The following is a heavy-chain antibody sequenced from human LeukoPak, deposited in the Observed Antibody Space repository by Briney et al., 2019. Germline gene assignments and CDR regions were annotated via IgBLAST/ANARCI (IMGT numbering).Heavy chain of an antibody. J-gene: IGHJ4*02. CDR2: IHTSGNT. D-gene: IGHD3/OR15-3a*01. V-gene: IGHV4-61*09. Sequence: PSQTLSLTCTVSGGSISSGSYCWRWIRQPAGTGLEWIGHIHTSGNTNYNSSLKSRVTISVDTSKNQFSLKLSSVTAADTAMYYCARQTGSGLFTLPGGQGTLVTVSS. CDR1: GGSISSGSYC. CDR3: ARQTGSGLFTLP.